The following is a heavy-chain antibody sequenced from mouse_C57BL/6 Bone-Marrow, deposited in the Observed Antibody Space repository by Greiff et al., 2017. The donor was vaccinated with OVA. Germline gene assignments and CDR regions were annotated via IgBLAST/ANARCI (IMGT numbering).Heavy chain of an antibody. CDR3: ARDYYGSPYFDY. Sequence: EVKLMESGPELVKPGASVKISCKASGYSFTDYNMNWVKQSNGKSLEWIGVINPNYGTTSYNQKFKGKATLTVDQSSSPAYMQLNSLTSEDSAVYYCARDYYGSPYFDYWGQGTTLTVSS. V-gene: IGHV1-39*01. D-gene: IGHD1-1*01. J-gene: IGHJ2*01. CDR1: GYSFTDYN. CDR2: INPNYGTT.